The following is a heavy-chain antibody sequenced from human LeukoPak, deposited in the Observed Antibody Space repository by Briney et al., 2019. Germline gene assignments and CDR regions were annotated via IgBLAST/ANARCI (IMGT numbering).Heavy chain of an antibody. CDR2: IYSSGST. V-gene: IGHV4-4*07. D-gene: IGHD6-19*01. Sequence: PSETLSLTCTVSGGSISSSYWSWIRQPAGQGLEWIGRIYSSGSTNYNPSLKSRVTMSVDTSKNQFSLKLSSVTAADTAVYYCARALAAVAGAFDYWGQGTLVTVSS. CDR1: GGSISSSY. CDR3: ARALAAVAGAFDY. J-gene: IGHJ4*02.